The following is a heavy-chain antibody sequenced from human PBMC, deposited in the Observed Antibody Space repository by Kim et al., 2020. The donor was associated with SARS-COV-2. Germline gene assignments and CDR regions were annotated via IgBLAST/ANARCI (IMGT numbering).Heavy chain of an antibody. V-gene: IGHV4-34*01. D-gene: IGHD2-21*02. CDR3: ARGQYERILVVVTATPYLDY. Sequence: SETLSLTCAVYGEAFNGFYWTWILQQPGKGLEWIGEISHPGSANYNPSLKSRVVISKDTYRKQISLKLTSVTAADTGIYYCARGQYERILVVVTATPYLDYWAQGTQVTVSS. J-gene: IGHJ4*02. CDR1: GEAFNGFY. CDR2: ISHPGSA.